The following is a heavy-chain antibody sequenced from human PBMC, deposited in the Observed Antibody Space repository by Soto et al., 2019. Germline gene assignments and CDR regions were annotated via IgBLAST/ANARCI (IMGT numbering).Heavy chain of an antibody. V-gene: IGHV3-66*01. CDR3: ARATHAGLWFGENYYFDY. CDR2: IYSGGST. CDR1: GFTFSAYG. Sequence: GGSLRLSCAASGFTFSAYGIHWVRQAPGKGLEWVSVIYSGGSTYYADSVKGRFTISRDNSKNTLYLQMNSLRAEDTAVYYCARATHAGLWFGENYYFDYWGQGTLVTVSS. D-gene: IGHD3-10*01. J-gene: IGHJ4*02.